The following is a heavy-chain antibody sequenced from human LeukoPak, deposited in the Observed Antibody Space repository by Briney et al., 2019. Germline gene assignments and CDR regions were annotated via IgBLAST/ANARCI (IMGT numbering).Heavy chain of an antibody. D-gene: IGHD3-3*01. CDR2: INPNSGGT. CDR1: GYTFTGYY. Sequence: ASVKVSCKASGYTFTGYYMHWVRQAPGQGLEWMGWINPNSGGTNYAQKFQGRVTTTRNTSISTAYMELSSLRSEDTAVYYCARGNDFYYHGYYFDYWGQGTLVTVSS. CDR3: ARGNDFYYHGYYFDY. J-gene: IGHJ4*02. V-gene: IGHV1-2*02.